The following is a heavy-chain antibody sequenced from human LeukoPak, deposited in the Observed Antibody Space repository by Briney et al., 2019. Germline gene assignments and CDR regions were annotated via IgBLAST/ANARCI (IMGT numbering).Heavy chain of an antibody. CDR1: GFTFSSYW. CDR3: ARGYGDSNLFYYYMDV. V-gene: IGHV3-74*01. J-gene: IGHJ6*03. D-gene: IGHD4-17*01. CDR2: INSDGSST. Sequence: GGSLRLSCAASGFTFSSYWMHWVRQAPGKGLVWVSRINSDGSSTSYADSVKGRFTISRDNAKNTLYLQMNSLRAEDTAVYYCARGYGDSNLFYYYMDVWGKGTTVTVSS.